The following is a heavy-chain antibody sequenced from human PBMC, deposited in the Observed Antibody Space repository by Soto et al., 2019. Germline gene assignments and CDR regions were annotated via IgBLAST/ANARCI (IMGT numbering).Heavy chain of an antibody. CDR3: ATDLRVSRRPHDYGGNLVMGSDY. CDR1: GYTLTELS. Sequence: ASVKVSCKVSGYTLTELSMHWVRQAPGKGLEWMGGFDPEDGETIYAQKFQGRVTMTEDTSTDTAYMELSSLRSEDTAVYYCATDLRVSRRPHDYGGNLVMGSDYWGQGTLVTVSS. CDR2: FDPEDGET. J-gene: IGHJ4*02. D-gene: IGHD4-17*01. V-gene: IGHV1-24*01.